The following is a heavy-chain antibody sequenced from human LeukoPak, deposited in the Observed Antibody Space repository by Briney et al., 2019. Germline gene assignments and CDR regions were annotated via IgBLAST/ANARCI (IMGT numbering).Heavy chain of an antibody. CDR1: GYTFTGYY. CDR2: INPNSGGT. J-gene: IGHJ6*03. Sequence: ASVKVSCKASGYTFTGYYMHWVRQAPGQGLEWMGWINPNSGGTNYAQKFQGRVTMTRDTSTSTVYMELSSLRSEGTAVYYCARGFGAVSYMDVWGKGTTVTISS. D-gene: IGHD3-10*01. V-gene: IGHV1-2*02. CDR3: ARGFGAVSYMDV.